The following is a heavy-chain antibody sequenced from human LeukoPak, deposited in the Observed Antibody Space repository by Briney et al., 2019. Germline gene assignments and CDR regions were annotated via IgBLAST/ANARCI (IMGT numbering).Heavy chain of an antibody. CDR2: IKQDGSEK. CDR3: ARGPHYYDSSGYYYGIDY. Sequence: GGSLRLSCAASGFTFSSYWMSWVRQAPGKGLEWVANIKQDGSEKYYVDSVKGRFTISRDNAKNSLYLQMNSLRAEDTAVYYCARGPHYYDSSGYYYGIDYWGQGTLVTVSS. D-gene: IGHD3-22*01. V-gene: IGHV3-7*01. CDR1: GFTFSSYW. J-gene: IGHJ4*02.